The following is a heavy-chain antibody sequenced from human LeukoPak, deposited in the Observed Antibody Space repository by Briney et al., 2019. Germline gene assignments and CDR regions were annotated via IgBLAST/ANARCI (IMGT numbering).Heavy chain of an antibody. V-gene: IGHV3-23*01. CDR1: GFTFSSFA. CDR3: SKLFLTSWCDH. J-gene: IGHJ5*02. D-gene: IGHD2-2*01. Sequence: GGSLRLSCAASGFTFSSFAMSWVRLAPGKGLEWVSSISNSGGGTYYAESVKGRFTISRDNSKNTLYLQMNSLKTEDTAIYYCSKLFLTSWCDHWGQGTLVTVSS. CDR2: ISNSGGGT.